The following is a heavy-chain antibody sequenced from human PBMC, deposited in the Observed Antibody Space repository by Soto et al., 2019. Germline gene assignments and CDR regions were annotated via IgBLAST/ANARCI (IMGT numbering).Heavy chain of an antibody. V-gene: IGHV1-8*01. CDR3: ARGLGYCSSTSCQPGVEFDY. J-gene: IGHJ4*02. CDR1: GYTFTSYD. Sequence: QVQLVQSGAEVKKPGASVKVSCKASGYTFTSYDINWVRQATGQGLEWMGWMNPNSGNTGYAQKFQGRVTMTRNTSISTAYMELSSLRSEDTVVYYCARGLGYCSSTSCQPGVEFDYWGQGTLVTVSS. D-gene: IGHD2-2*01. CDR2: MNPNSGNT.